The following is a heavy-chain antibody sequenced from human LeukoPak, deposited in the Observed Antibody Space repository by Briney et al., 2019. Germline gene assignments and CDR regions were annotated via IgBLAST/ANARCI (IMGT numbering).Heavy chain of an antibody. D-gene: IGHD6-13*01. CDR1: GFVFDAFS. J-gene: IGHJ6*03. Sequence: GGSLRLSCAASGFVFDAFSMNWVRQAPGKGLEWVASISGDSGQIFNADSVRGRFTISRDNAENSLYLQINSLGVEDTAVYSCARVAAGAEAHTLHYHYMDVWGKGTTVTVSS. CDR2: ISGDSGQI. V-gene: IGHV3-21*01. CDR3: ARVAAGAEAHTLHYHYMDV.